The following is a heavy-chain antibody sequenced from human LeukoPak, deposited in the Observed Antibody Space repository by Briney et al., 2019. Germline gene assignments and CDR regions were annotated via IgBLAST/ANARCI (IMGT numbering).Heavy chain of an antibody. CDR2: ISAYNGNT. J-gene: IGHJ4*02. V-gene: IGHV1-18*01. Sequence: PAASVKVSCKASGYTFTSYGISWVRQAPGQGLEWMGWISAYNGNTNYAQKLQGRVTMTTDTSTSTAYMELRSLRSDDTAVYYCAREGSYYYDSRGFDYWGQGTLVTVSS. CDR3: AREGSYYYDSRGFDY. CDR1: GYTFTSYG. D-gene: IGHD3-22*01.